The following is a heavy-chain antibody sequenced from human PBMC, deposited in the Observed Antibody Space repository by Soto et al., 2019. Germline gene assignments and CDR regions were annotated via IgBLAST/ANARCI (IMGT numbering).Heavy chain of an antibody. CDR2: ISGSGGST. D-gene: IGHD2-21*02. CDR3: AKRVTHYYYYMDV. J-gene: IGHJ6*03. CDR1: GFTFSSYA. V-gene: IGHV3-23*01. Sequence: GGSLRLSCAASGFTFSSYAMNWVRQAPGKGLEWVSTISGSGGSTYYADSVKGQFTISRDNSKNTLYLQMNSLRAEDTAVYYCAKRVTHYYYYMDVWGKGTTVTVSS.